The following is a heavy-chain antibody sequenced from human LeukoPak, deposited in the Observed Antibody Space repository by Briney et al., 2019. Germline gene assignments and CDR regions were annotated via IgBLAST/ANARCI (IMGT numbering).Heavy chain of an antibody. CDR2: ISAYNGNT. CDR3: VRDVGIVVVPAATEYFQH. Sequence: ASVKVSCKASGYPFTSYGISWVRQAPGQGLEWMGWISAYNGNTNFAQKLQGRVSMTTDTSTSTAYMELKSLRSDDTAVYYCVRDVGIVVVPAATEYFQHWGQGTLVTVSS. CDR1: GYPFTSYG. J-gene: IGHJ1*01. V-gene: IGHV1-18*01. D-gene: IGHD2-2*01.